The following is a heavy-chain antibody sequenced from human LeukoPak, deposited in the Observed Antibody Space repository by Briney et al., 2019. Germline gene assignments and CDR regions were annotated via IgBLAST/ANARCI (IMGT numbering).Heavy chain of an antibody. CDR2: ITHTGSTM. Sequence: GGSLRLSCAASGFSFSSYSMNWVRQAPGKGLEWVSYITHTGSTMSYADSVKGRFTISRDNARNSLYLQMNSLRAEDTAVYYCAIPPLSGTGSSRPLAGMDVWGQGITVTVSS. V-gene: IGHV3-48*04. J-gene: IGHJ6*02. D-gene: IGHD3-10*01. CDR3: AIPPLSGTGSSRPLAGMDV. CDR1: GFSFSSYS.